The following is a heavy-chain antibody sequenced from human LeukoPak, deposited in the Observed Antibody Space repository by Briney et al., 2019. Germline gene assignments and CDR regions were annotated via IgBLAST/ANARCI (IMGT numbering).Heavy chain of an antibody. Sequence: GESLKISCKGSGYSFTSYWIGWVRQMPGKGLEWMGIIYPGDSDTRYSPSFQGQVTISADKPISTAYLQWSNLKASDTAMYYCARHRSASHRDAFDIWGQGTMVTVSS. CDR3: ARHRSASHRDAFDI. V-gene: IGHV5-51*01. CDR2: IYPGDSDT. J-gene: IGHJ3*02. CDR1: GYSFTSYW.